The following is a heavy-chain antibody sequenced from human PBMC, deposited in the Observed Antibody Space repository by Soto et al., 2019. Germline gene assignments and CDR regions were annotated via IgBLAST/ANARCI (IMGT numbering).Heavy chain of an antibody. CDR1: GYSFTSYW. CDR3: ARHGVVVGGFGELGSYYYMDV. V-gene: IGHV5-51*01. J-gene: IGHJ6*03. D-gene: IGHD3-10*01. Sequence: GESLKISCKGSGYSFTSYWIGWVRQMPGKGLEWMGIIYPGDSDTRYSPSFQGQVTISADKSISTAYLQWSSLKASDTAMYYCARHGVVVGGFGELGSYYYMDVWGKGTTVTVSS. CDR2: IYPGDSDT.